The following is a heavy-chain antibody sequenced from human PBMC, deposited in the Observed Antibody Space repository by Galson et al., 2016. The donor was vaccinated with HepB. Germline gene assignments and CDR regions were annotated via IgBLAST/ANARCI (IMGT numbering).Heavy chain of an antibody. CDR3: AKDVWRGSGTDYYGMDV. CDR1: GFTFSSYS. Sequence: SLRLSCAAYGFTFSSYSMHWVRQAPGKGLEWVAVISYDGSDKYYADSVKGRFTISRDNSKNTLYLQMSSLRAEDTAVYYCAKDVWRGSGTDYYGMDVWGQGTTVTVSS. V-gene: IGHV3-30*18. D-gene: IGHD1-1*01. J-gene: IGHJ6*02. CDR2: ISYDGSDK.